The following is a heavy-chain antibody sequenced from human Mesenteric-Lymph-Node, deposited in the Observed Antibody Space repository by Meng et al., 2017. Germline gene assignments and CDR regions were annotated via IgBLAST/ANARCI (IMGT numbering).Heavy chain of an antibody. V-gene: IGHV4-31*03. Sequence: QVRLQGSGPGLVKPSQTLSLTCTVSGGSISSGGYYWSWIRQYPGKGLEWIGYIYYSGSTYYNPSLKSRVTISVDTSKNQFSLKLSSVTAADTAVYYCARGPSRWLQFSFDYWGQGTLVTVSS. CDR2: IYYSGST. CDR3: ARGPSRWLQFSFDY. D-gene: IGHD5-24*01. CDR1: GGSISSGGYY. J-gene: IGHJ4*02.